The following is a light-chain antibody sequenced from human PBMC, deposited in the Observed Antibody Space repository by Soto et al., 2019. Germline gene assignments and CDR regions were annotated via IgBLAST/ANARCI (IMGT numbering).Light chain of an antibody. Sequence: QSVLTQPPSVSVAPGQRVTISCTGSSSNIGAGHVVHWYQQFPGRAPNLLIYGSSNRPSGVPDRFSGSKSVTSAALAITGLQAEDEDDYYCQSYDNSLSASVFGGGTKLTVL. J-gene: IGLJ2*01. CDR2: GSS. V-gene: IGLV1-40*01. CDR3: QSYDNSLSASV. CDR1: SSNIGAGHV.